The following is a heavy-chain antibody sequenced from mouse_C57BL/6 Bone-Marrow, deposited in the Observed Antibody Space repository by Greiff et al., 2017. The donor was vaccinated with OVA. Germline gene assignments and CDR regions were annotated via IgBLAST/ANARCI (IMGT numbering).Heavy chain of an antibody. V-gene: IGHV1-82*01. Sequence: VQLQQSGTELVKPGASVKISCKASGYAFSSSWMNWVKQRPGKGLEWIGRIYPGDGDTNYNGKFKGKATLTADKSSSTAYMQLSSLTSEDSAVYFCARSLGRGDYWGQGTTLTVSS. CDR2: IYPGDGDT. D-gene: IGHD4-1*01. CDR1: GYAFSSSW. J-gene: IGHJ2*01. CDR3: ARSLGRGDY.